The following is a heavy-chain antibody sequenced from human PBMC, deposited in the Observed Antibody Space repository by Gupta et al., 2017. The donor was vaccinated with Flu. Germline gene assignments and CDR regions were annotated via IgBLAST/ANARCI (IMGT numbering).Heavy chain of an antibody. D-gene: IGHD1-26*01. J-gene: IGHJ3*01. Sequence: EVQVLESGGGLIQPGGSLRLSCLASGFTFNTCAMSWVRQAPGKGLEWVSTISDSGTNTYYTDSVKGRFTISRDNSKNTVDMQMIGLRAEDTAVYFCARTKGVDGRDDILDPWGPGTMVTVSS. V-gene: IGHV3-23*01. CDR1: GFTFNTCA. CDR3: ARTKGVDGRDDILDP. CDR2: ISDSGTNT.